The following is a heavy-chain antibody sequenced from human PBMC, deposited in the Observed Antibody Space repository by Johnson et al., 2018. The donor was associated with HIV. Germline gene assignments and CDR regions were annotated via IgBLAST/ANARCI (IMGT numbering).Heavy chain of an antibody. V-gene: IGHV3-NL1*01. D-gene: IGHD3-10*01. CDR2: FYSDSHT. CDR3: ARLPSWRGAFDI. J-gene: IGHJ3*02. Sequence: QVQLVESGGGVVQPGRSLRLSCAASGFTFSSYGMHWVRQAPGKGLEWVSVFYSDSHTYSSDSVKGRFTISRDNSKNTLYLQMNSLRAEDTAVYYCARLPSWRGAFDIWGQGTMVTVSS. CDR1: GFTFSSYG.